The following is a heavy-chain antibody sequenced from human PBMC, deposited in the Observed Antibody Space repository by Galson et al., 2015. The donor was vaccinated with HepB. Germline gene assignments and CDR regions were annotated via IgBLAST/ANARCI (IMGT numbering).Heavy chain of an antibody. CDR3: SKGRFYDTNYSPPPAYYYYGMNV. V-gene: IGHV3-23*01. D-gene: IGHD2/OR15-2a*01. CDR2: ISNSGEST. J-gene: IGHJ6*02. Sequence: SLRLSCAASEFAFGSYAMSWVRQAPGKGLEWVSAISNSGESTFYADSVKGRFTIYRDNSENTLYLLMNSLRVVDTAVYYCSKGRFYDTNYSPPPAYYYYGMNVWGQGTTVTVSS. CDR1: EFAFGSYA.